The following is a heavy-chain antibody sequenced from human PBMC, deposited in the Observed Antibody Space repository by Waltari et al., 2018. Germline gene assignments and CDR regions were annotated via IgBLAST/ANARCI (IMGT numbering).Heavy chain of an antibody. CDR3: ARDNYYDSSGSYYFDY. CDR1: GYTFTGYY. D-gene: IGHD3-22*01. Sequence: QVQLVQSGAEVKKPGASVKVSCKASGYTFTGYYMHWVRQAPGQGLEWMGWINPNSGGTNDAQKFQGRVTMTRDTSISTAYMELSRLRSDDTAVYYCARDNYYDSSGSYYFDYWGQGTLVTVSS. J-gene: IGHJ4*02. CDR2: INPNSGGT. V-gene: IGHV1-2*02.